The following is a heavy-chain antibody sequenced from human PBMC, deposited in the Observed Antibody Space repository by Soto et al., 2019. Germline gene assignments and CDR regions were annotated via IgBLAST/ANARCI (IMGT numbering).Heavy chain of an antibody. J-gene: IGHJ4*02. Sequence: QVQLVQSGAEVKKPGASVKVSCKASVYTFTSYGISWVRQAPGQGLEWMGGISANNGNTNYAQKLQGRVTLTTDTSTSTACMEMRSLRSDVTAVYYCGRVYGDYFLFTLHYWGQGKLVTFSS. CDR1: VYTFTSYG. CDR2: ISANNGNT. D-gene: IGHD4-17*01. V-gene: IGHV1-18*01. CDR3: GRVYGDYFLFTLHY.